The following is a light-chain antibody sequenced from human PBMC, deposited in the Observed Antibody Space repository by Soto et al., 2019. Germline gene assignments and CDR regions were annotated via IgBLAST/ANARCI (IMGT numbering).Light chain of an antibody. CDR2: GAS. CDR1: QSVSSGY. V-gene: IGKV3D-20*02. J-gene: IGKJ5*01. CDR3: MQGTHWPPIT. Sequence: TQSPGTLYLSPGERATLSCRASQSVSSGYLAWYQQRPGQAPRLLIYGASTRATGIPDRFSGSGSGTDFTLKISRVEAEDVGVYYCMQGTHWPPITFGQGTRLEIK.